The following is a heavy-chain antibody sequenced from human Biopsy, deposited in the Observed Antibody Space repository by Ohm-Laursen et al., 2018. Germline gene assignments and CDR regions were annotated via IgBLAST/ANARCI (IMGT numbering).Heavy chain of an antibody. Sequence: SDTLSLTCTVSGGSLSTYYWSWIRQPAGKGLEWIGRISSSGSTNYNPSLRSRVTLSMDTSKRQFSLKMSFVTAADTAVYYRARWTPEYDSSRYYLDAFDIWGQGTKVTVSS. J-gene: IGHJ3*02. CDR2: ISSSGST. V-gene: IGHV4-4*07. D-gene: IGHD3-22*01. CDR3: ARWTPEYDSSRYYLDAFDI. CDR1: GGSLSTYY.